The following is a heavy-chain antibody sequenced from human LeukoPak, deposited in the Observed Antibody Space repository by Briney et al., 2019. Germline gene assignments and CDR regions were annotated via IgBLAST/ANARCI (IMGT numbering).Heavy chain of an antibody. J-gene: IGHJ4*02. V-gene: IGHV3-23*01. D-gene: IGHD3-10*01. CDR3: AKDRGSISDY. Sequence: GGSLRLSCAASGFTFSSYSMSWSRRTPGKGLGRVSAISGSGDSTYYADSVKGRFTISRDNSKNTLYLQMNSLRVEAPAVVYCAKDRGSISDYWGQGTLVTVSS. CDR2: ISGSGDST. CDR1: GFTFSSYS.